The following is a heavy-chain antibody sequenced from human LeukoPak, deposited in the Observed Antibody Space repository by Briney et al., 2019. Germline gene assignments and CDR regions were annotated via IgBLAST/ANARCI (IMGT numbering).Heavy chain of an antibody. D-gene: IGHD3-10*01. J-gene: IGHJ3*02. Sequence: ASVKVSCKASGYTFTSYAMNWVRQAPGQGLEWMGWINTNTGNPTYAQGFTGRFVFSLDTSVSTAYLQISSLKAEDTAVYYCARDQGYYYGSGSYSDAFDIWGQGTMVTVSS. CDR3: ARDQGYYYGSGSYSDAFDI. CDR2: INTNTGNP. V-gene: IGHV7-4-1*02. CDR1: GYTFTSYA.